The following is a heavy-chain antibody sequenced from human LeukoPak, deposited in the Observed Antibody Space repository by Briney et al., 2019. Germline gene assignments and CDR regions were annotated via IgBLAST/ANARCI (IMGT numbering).Heavy chain of an antibody. CDR1: GGTISSYY. J-gene: IGHJ4*02. V-gene: IGHV4-4*07. D-gene: IGHD1-26*01. Sequence: PSETLSLTCTVSGGTISSYYWSWIRQPAGKGLEWIRRIYTSGSSNYNTPLKSRVTMSVDTSKNQFPLKLSSVTAADTAVYYCARDSRRGGGSYLIDYWGQGTLVTVSS. CDR2: IYTSGSS. CDR3: ARDSRRGGGSYLIDY.